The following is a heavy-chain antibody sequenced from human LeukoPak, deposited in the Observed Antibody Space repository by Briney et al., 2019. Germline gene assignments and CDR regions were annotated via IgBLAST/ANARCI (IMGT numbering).Heavy chain of an antibody. CDR3: ARGLYGSGSFYMDV. V-gene: IGHV4-31*03. J-gene: IGHJ6*03. Sequence: ASQTLSLTCTVSGGSISSGGYYWSWIRQHLGKGLEWIGYIYYSGSTYYNPSLKSRVTISVDTSKNQFSLKLSSVTAADTAVYYCARGLYGSGSFYMDVWGKGTTVTVSS. D-gene: IGHD3-10*01. CDR1: GGSISSGGYY. CDR2: IYYSGST.